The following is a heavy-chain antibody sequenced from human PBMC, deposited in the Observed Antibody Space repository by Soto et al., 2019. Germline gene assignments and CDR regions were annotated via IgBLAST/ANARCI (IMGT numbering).Heavy chain of an antibody. CDR1: GFTFSTYA. V-gene: IGHV3-30-3*01. J-gene: IGHJ6*03. Sequence: GGSLRLSCAASGFTFSTYAMHWVRQAPGKGLEWVAVISDGGSDKNYADSVKGRFTISRDNSKNTLYLQMNSLRAEDLAVYYCTTETLYYDFWSGYYHYYYYMDVWGKGTTVNVSS. CDR2: ISDGGSDK. CDR3: TTETLYYDFWSGYYHYYYYMDV. D-gene: IGHD3-3*01.